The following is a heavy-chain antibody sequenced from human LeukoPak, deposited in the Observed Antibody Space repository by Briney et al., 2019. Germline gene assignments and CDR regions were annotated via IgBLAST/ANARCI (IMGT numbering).Heavy chain of an antibody. CDR3: ARVGAPIFYYYMDV. CDR2: ININTGNP. CDR1: GYTFTAYY. Sequence: AASVKVSCKTSGYTFTAYYMNWVRQAPGQGLEWMGWININTGNPTYAQGFTGRFVFSLDTSVSTAYLQISSLKAEDTAVYYCARVGAPIFYYYMDVWGKGTTVTVSS. D-gene: IGHD3-9*01. J-gene: IGHJ6*03. V-gene: IGHV7-4-1*02.